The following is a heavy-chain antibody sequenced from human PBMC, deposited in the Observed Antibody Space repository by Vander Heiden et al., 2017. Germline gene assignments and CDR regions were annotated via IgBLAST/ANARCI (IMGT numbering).Heavy chain of an antibody. J-gene: IGHJ4*02. CDR1: GFTFSSYG. CDR2: IWYDGRKK. Sequence: QVQLVEAGGGVVQPGRSVRLAGAASGFTFSSYGMHWVRQAPGKGLEWVAVIWYDGRKKDDADSVKGRFTISRDNSKNTMYLKMKRLRAEDTAVDDCARDSPAPDDWGQGTMVTVSS. CDR3: ARDSPAPDD. V-gene: IGHV3-33*01.